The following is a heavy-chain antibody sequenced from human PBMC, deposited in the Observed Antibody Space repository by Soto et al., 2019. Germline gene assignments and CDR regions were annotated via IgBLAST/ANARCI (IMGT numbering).Heavy chain of an antibody. Sequence: SETLSLTCSVSGDSISTVDYFWAWIRQPPGQALEYIGYIYKSTTTYYNPSFESRVAISLDTLKSQFSLNVTSVTAADTAVYFCARGRYCLTGRCFPNWFDSWGQGTLVTVSS. CDR1: GDSISTVDYF. V-gene: IGHV4-30-4*01. J-gene: IGHJ5*01. CDR2: IYKSTTT. CDR3: ARGRYCLTGRCFPNWFDS. D-gene: IGHD2-15*01.